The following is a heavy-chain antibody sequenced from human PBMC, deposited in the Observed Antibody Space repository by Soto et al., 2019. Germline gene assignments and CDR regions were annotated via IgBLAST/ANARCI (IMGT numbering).Heavy chain of an antibody. D-gene: IGHD2-2*01. CDR1: GFTFSSYA. V-gene: IGHV3-23*01. CDR2: ISGSGGST. CDR3: AKDCSSTSCYWSSWFDP. Sequence: GGSLRLSCAASGFTFSSYAMSWVRQAPGKGLGWVSAISGSGGSTYYADSVKGRFTISRDNSKNTLYLQMNSLRAEDTAVYYCAKDCSSTSCYWSSWFDPWGQGTLVTVSS. J-gene: IGHJ5*02.